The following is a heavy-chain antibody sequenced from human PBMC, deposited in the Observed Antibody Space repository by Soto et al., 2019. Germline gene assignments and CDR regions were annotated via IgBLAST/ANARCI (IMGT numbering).Heavy chain of an antibody. V-gene: IGHV4-4*02. Sequence: PSETLSLTCAVSGGSISSSNWWSWVRQPPGKGLEWIGEIYHSGSTNYNPSLKSRVTISVDKSKNQFSLKLSSMTAADTAVYYCARDRAPALYYYYDSSADDAFDIWGQGTMVTVSS. CDR2: IYHSGST. D-gene: IGHD3-22*01. CDR3: ARDRAPALYYYYDSSADDAFDI. J-gene: IGHJ3*02. CDR1: GGSISSSNW.